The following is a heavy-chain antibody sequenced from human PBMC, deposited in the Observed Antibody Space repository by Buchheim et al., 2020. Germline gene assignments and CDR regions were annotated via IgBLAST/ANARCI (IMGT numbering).Heavy chain of an antibody. D-gene: IGHD2-15*01. CDR3: ARGGTWDSRYFGMDV. CDR2: TRQDGSEN. V-gene: IGHV3-7*01. Sequence: EVRLVESGGDLVQPGGSLRLSCAASGFTFSDYWMRWVRQAPGKGLEWVANTRQDGSENYYVDSVKGRFTISRDNAKKFLYLQMNSVRAEDTAVYYCARGGTWDSRYFGMDVWGQGTT. CDR1: GFTFSDYW. J-gene: IGHJ6*02.